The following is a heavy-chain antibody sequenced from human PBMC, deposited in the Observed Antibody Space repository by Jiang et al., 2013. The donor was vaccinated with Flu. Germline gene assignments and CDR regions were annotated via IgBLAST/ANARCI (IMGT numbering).Heavy chain of an antibody. V-gene: IGHV4-59*01. CDR2: IYYSGST. CDR3: ARDLREEGISHGMDV. J-gene: IGHJ6*02. Sequence: GPGLVKPSETLSLTCTVSGGSISSYYWSWIRQPPGKGLEWIGYIYYSGSTNYNPSLKSRVTISVDTSKNQFSLKLSSVTAADTAVYYCARDLREEGISHGMDVWGQGTTVTVSS. CDR1: GGSISSYY. D-gene: IGHD4-17*01.